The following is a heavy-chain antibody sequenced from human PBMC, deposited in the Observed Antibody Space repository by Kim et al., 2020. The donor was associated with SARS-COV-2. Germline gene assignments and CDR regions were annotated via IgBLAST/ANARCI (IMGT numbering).Heavy chain of an antibody. CDR1: GFTFSAYW. J-gene: IGHJ4*02. D-gene: IGHD3-16*01. V-gene: IGHV3-74*01. CDR2: MNSAGSST. CDR3: AKGGLPGDLDY. Sequence: GGSLRLSCAASGFTFSAYWMHWVRQAPGKGLVWVSQMNSAGSSTGYADSVKGRFTISRDNAKNTLYLQMNSLSAEDTAMYYCAKGGLPGDLDYWGQGTLVTVSS.